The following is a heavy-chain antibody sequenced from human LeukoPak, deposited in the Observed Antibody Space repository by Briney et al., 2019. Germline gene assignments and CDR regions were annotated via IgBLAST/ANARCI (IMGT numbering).Heavy chain of an antibody. CDR3: ARVGGYSYGCYVAFDI. V-gene: IGHV3-53*01. D-gene: IGHD5-18*01. Sequence: GGSLRLSCAASGFIVNTYYMSWVRQAPGKGLEWVAVIYSGGSTYYADSVKGRFTISRDNSKNTLYLQMNSLRAEDTAVYYCARVGGYSYGCYVAFDIWGQGTMVTVSS. CDR1: GFIVNTYY. J-gene: IGHJ3*02. CDR2: IYSGGST.